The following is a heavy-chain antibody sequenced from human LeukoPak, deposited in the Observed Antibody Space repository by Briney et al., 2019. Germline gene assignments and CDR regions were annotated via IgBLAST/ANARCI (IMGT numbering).Heavy chain of an antibody. V-gene: IGHV3-74*01. CDR2: INPDGSTT. CDR3: TRAGGYRFAY. CDR1: GFTFGSYW. Sequence: GGSLRLSCAASGFTFGSYWVHWVRQAPGEGLVWVSRINPDGSTTNYADSVKGRFTISRDNAKNTLYLQMTSLRAEDTAVYYCTRAGGYRFAYCGRGTLVTVSS. D-gene: IGHD2-2*02. J-gene: IGHJ4*02.